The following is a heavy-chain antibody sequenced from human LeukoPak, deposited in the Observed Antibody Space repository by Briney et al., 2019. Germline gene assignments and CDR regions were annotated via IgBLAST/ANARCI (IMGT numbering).Heavy chain of an antibody. CDR2: IYYSGST. CDR3: ARRSSSWYSKIDS. J-gene: IGHJ4*02. Sequence: PSQTLSLTCTVSGGSISSSSYYWGWIRQPPGKGLEWIGNIYYSGSTYYNPSLKSRVTISEDTSKNQFSLKLSSVTAADTAVYYCARRSSSWYSKIDSWGQGTLVTVSS. D-gene: IGHD6-13*01. CDR1: GGSISSSSYY. V-gene: IGHV4-39*01.